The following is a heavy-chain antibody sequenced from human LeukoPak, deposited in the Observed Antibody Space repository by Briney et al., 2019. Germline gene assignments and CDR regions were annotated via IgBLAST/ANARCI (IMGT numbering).Heavy chain of an antibody. J-gene: IGHJ6*03. CDR3: ARDGGLGYSNYHTPYYYYMDV. V-gene: IGHV1-18*01. CDR2: ISAYNGNT. CDR1: GYTFTSYG. Sequence: RRASVKVSCKASGYTFTSYGISWVRQAPGQGLEWMGWISAYNGNTNYAQKLQGRVTMTTDTSTSTAYMELRSLRSDDTAVYYCARDGGLGYSNYHTPYYYYMDVWGKGTTVTVSS. D-gene: IGHD4-11*01.